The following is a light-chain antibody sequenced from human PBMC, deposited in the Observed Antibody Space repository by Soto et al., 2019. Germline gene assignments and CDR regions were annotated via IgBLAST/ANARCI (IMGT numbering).Light chain of an antibody. Sequence: DVVMTQSPLPLSVTLGQPASISCRSSQSLVYSDGNTHLHWFHQRPGQPPRRLINRISNRDSGVPDRFSGSGSGTDFTLTISRVEAEDVGVYYCMQGSHFPPWTFGQGTRVEIK. CDR2: RIS. CDR1: QSLVYSDGNTH. V-gene: IGKV2-30*01. CDR3: MQGSHFPPWT. J-gene: IGKJ1*01.